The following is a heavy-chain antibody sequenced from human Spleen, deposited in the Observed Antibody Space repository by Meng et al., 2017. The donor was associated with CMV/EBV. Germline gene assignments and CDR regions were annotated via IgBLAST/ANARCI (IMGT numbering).Heavy chain of an antibody. V-gene: IGHV3-48*04. D-gene: IGHD1-7*01. CDR2: ISRSSSTI. J-gene: IGHJ4*02. CDR3: ARALDRNYPLDY. Sequence: GESLKISCAASGFTFSSYSMNWVRQAPGKGLEWVSYISRSSSTIYYADSVKGRFTISRNNAKNSLYLQMNSLRAEDTAVYYCARALDRNYPLDYWGQGTLVTVSS. CDR1: GFTFSSYS.